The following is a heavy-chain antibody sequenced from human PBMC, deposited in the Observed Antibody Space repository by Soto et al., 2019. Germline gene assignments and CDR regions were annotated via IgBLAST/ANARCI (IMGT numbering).Heavy chain of an antibody. CDR3: AKDWVRWERAGIDY. V-gene: IGHV3-30*18. J-gene: IGHJ4*02. CDR2: ISYDGSNK. Sequence: QVQLVESGGGVVQPGRSLRLSCAASGFTFSSYGMHWVRQAPGKGLEWVAVISYDGSNKYYADSVKGRFTISRDNSKNTLYLQMNSLRAEDTAVYYCAKDWVRWERAGIDYWGQGTLVTVSS. D-gene: IGHD1-26*01. CDR1: GFTFSSYG.